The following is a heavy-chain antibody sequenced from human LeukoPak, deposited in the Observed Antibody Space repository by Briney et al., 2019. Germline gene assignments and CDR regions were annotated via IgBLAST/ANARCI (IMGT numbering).Heavy chain of an antibody. J-gene: IGHJ4*02. CDR2: INTNTGNP. Sequence: GASVKVSCKASGYTFTSYAMNWVRQAPGQGLEWMGWINTNTGNPTYAQGFTGRFVFSLDTSVSTAYLQISSLKAEDTAVYYCARDLGYYYDSSIAEYYFDYWGQGTLVTVSS. CDR3: ARDLGYYYDSSIAEYYFDY. D-gene: IGHD3-22*01. CDR1: GYTFTSYA. V-gene: IGHV7-4-1*02.